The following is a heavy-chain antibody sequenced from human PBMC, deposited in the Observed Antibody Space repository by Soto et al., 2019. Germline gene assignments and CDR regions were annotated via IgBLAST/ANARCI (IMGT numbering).Heavy chain of an antibody. J-gene: IGHJ4*02. CDR2: IYYSGST. V-gene: IGHV4-59*01. D-gene: IGHD1-26*01. Sequence: SETLSLTCTVSGGSISSYYWSWIRRPPGKGLEWIGYIYYSGSTNYNPSLKSRVTISVDTSKNQFSLKLSSVTAADTAVYYCARVISDSGSYYLFDYWGQGTLVTVSS. CDR3: ARVISDSGSYYLFDY. CDR1: GGSISSYY.